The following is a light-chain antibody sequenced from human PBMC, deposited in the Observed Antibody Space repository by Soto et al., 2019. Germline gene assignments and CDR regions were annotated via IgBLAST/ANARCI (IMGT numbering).Light chain of an antibody. CDR1: SSNIGAGYP. CDR2: D. J-gene: IGLJ3*02. Sequence: QSVLTQPPSVSGAPGQGVTLSCTGTSSNIGAGYPVHWYHQLPGTAPKLLVADNRPSGVPDRFSVSKSGASASLAITGLQAEDEADYYCQSYDSSLSRRWVFGGGTKLTVL. CDR3: QSYDSSLSRRWV. V-gene: IGLV1-40*01.